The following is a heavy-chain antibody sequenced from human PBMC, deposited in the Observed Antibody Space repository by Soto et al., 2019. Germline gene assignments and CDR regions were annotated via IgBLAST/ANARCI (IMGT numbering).Heavy chain of an antibody. CDR3: AKDNDDGDYYDY. D-gene: IGHD4-17*01. J-gene: IGHJ4*02. CDR2: ISGSGSST. Sequence: GGSLRLSCAASGFTFSSYAMSWVRQAPGKGLEWVSAISGSGSSTYYADSVKGRFTISRDNSKNTLYLQMNSLRAEDTAVYYCAKDNDDGDYYDYWGQGTLVTVSS. V-gene: IGHV3-23*01. CDR1: GFTFSSYA.